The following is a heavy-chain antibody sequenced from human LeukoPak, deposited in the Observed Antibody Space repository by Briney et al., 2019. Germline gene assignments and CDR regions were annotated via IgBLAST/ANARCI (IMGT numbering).Heavy chain of an antibody. CDR1: GGTFSSYA. D-gene: IGHD5-12*01. Sequence: AASVKVSCKASGGTFSSYAISWVRQAPGQGLEWMGGIIPIFGTANYAQKFQGRGTITADKSTSTAYMELSSLRSEDTAVYYCARGNSGYDFGRYYFDYWGQGTLVTVSS. CDR3: ARGNSGYDFGRYYFDY. J-gene: IGHJ4*02. V-gene: IGHV1-69*06. CDR2: IIPIFGTA.